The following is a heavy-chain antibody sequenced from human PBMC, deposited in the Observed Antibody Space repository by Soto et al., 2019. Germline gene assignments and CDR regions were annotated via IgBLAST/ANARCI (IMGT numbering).Heavy chain of an antibody. CDR3: ARPPLTGYSQFDY. Sequence: PGGSLRLSCAASGFTFSSYGMHWVRQAPGKGLEWVAVISYDGSNKYYADSVKGRFTISRDNSKNTVYLQMNSLRAEDTAVYYCARPPLTGYSQFDYWGQGTLVTVSS. D-gene: IGHD3-9*01. CDR1: GFTFSSYG. CDR2: ISYDGSNK. V-gene: IGHV3-30*03. J-gene: IGHJ4*02.